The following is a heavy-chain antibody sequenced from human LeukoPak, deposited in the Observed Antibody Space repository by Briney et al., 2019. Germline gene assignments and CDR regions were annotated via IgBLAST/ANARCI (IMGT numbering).Heavy chain of an antibody. CDR3: TRDNAAAGSYWYFDL. Sequence: GGSLRLSCTASGFTFGVFAMSWVRQAPGKGLEWVRFIRSKAYGGTTEYAASVKGRFTISRDDSKSIAYLQMNSLKTEDTAVYYCTRDNAAAGSYWYFDLWGRGTLVTVSS. V-gene: IGHV3-49*04. CDR1: GFTFGVFA. J-gene: IGHJ2*01. CDR2: IRSKAYGGTT. D-gene: IGHD6-13*01.